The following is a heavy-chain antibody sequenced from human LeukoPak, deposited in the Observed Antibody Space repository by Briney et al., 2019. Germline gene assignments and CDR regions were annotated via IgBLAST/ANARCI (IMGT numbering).Heavy chain of an antibody. V-gene: IGHV1-2*02. CDR3: ASDVSPRVVPAANGVYFDY. Sequence: ASVKVSCKASGYTFTGYYMHWVRQAPGQGLEWMGWINPNSGGTNYAQKFQGRVTMTRDTSISTAYMQLSRLRSDDTAVYYCASDVSPRVVPAANGVYFDYWGQGTLVTVSS. D-gene: IGHD2-2*01. CDR1: GYTFTGYY. J-gene: IGHJ4*02. CDR2: INPNSGGT.